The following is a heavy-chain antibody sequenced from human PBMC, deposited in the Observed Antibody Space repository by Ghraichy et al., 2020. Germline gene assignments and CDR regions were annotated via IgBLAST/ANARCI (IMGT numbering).Heavy chain of an antibody. CDR2: ISSNGGST. Sequence: RSSPGLGLEKVSAISSNGGSTYYADSVKGRFTISRDNSKNTLYLQMSSLTAEDTAVYYWVRDHGSGSHSISHYCSFDLLFLGTRLPISS. V-gene: IGHV3-64D*06. CDR3: VRDHGSGSHSISHYCSFDL. J-gene: IGHJ2*01. D-gene: IGHD3-10*01.